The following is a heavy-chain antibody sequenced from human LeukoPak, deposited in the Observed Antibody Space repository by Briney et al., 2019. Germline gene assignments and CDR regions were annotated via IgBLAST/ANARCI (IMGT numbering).Heavy chain of an antibody. CDR3: ARVHGYYYYMDV. J-gene: IGHJ6*03. CDR2: IYSGGST. CDR1: GFTFSTFA. D-gene: IGHD4-17*01. V-gene: IGHV3-53*01. Sequence: GGSLRLSCAASGFTFSTFAMIWVRQPPGKGLEWVSVIYSGGSTYYADSVKGRFTISRDNSKNTLYLQMNSLRAEDTAVYYCARVHGYYYYMDVWGKGTTVTISS.